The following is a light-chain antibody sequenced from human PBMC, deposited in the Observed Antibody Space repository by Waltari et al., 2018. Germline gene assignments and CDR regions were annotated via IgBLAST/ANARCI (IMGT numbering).Light chain of an antibody. CDR2: DVS. CDR1: SSDVGGYNY. CDR3: CSYAGSSTLV. V-gene: IGLV2-23*02. J-gene: IGLJ2*01. Sequence: QSALTRPASVSGSPGQSITISCTGTSSDVGGYNYVSWYQQHPGKAPKLMIYDVSKRPSGVSNRFSGSKSGNTASLTISGLQAEDEADYYCCSYAGSSTLVFGGGTKLTVL.